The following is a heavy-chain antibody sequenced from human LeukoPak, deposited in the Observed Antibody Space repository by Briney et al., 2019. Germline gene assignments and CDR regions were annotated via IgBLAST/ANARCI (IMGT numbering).Heavy chain of an antibody. V-gene: IGHV3-48*03. D-gene: IGHD6-6*01. Sequence: PGGSLRLSCAASGFTFSSYEMNWVRQAPGKGLEWVSYISSGGNTIYYADSVKGRFTISRDDAKNSLYLQMNSLRAEDAAVYYCARGRSSMAARYFDCWGQGTLVTVSS. CDR1: GFTFSSYE. CDR3: ARGRSSMAARYFDC. CDR2: ISSGGNTI. J-gene: IGHJ4*02.